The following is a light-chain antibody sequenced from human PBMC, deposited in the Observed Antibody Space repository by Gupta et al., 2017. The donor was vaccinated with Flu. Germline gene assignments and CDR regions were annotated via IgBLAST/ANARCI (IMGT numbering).Light chain of an antibody. CDR3: QQVNSYPFT. V-gene: IGKV1-9*01. Sequence: DIQLTQSPSFLSASVGDRVTITCRASLGISTYLAWYQQKPGKAPKLLIYAASSLQSGVPSRFSGSGYGTEFTLTISSLQPEDFTTYYCQQVNSYPFTFGHGTKVDI. CDR1: LGISTY. CDR2: AAS. J-gene: IGKJ3*01.